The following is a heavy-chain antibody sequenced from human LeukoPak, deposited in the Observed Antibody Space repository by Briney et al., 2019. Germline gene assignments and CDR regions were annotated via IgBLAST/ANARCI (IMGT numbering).Heavy chain of an antibody. V-gene: IGHV3-15*01. J-gene: IGHJ4*02. CDR3: TGILSGYSGFLYDY. Sequence: GGSLRLSCAASGFTFSNAWMSWVRQAPGKGLEWVGRIKSRTDGGTTDYAAPVKGRFTTSRDDSKNTLYLQMNSLKTEDTAVYYCTGILSGYSGFLYDYWGQGTLVTVSS. CDR2: IKSRTDGGTT. D-gene: IGHD5-12*01. CDR1: GFTFSNAW.